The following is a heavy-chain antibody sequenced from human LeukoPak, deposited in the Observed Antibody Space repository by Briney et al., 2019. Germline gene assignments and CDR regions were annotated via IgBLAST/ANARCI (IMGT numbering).Heavy chain of an antibody. J-gene: IGHJ6*03. CDR3: ARPTCGGDCTPYYYYYMDV. D-gene: IGHD2-21*02. CDR2: IYSGGST. V-gene: IGHV3-66*02. Sequence: PGGSLRLSCAASGFTVSSNYMSWVRQAPGKGLEWVSVIYSGGSTYYADSVKGRFTISRDNSKNTLYLQMNSLRAEDTAVYYCARPTCGGDCTPYYYYYMDVWGKGTTVTVSS. CDR1: GFTVSSNY.